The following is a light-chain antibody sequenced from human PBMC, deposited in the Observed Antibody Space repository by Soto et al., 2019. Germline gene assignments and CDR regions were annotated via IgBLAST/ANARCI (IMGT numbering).Light chain of an antibody. Sequence: DVVMTQSPLSLPVTLGQPASISCTSSQSLVYTDGNTYLHWFQQRPGQSPRRLIYKVSNRDSGVPDRCSGSGSGTDVTLKISRVEAEDVGVYYCMQGTHWPRTFGQGTKLEIK. V-gene: IGKV2-30*01. CDR1: QSLVYTDGNTY. CDR2: KVS. J-gene: IGKJ2*01. CDR3: MQGTHWPRT.